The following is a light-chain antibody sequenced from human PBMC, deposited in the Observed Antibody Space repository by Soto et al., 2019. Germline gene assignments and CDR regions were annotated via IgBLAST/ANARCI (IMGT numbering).Light chain of an antibody. CDR3: QQDYSTPYT. V-gene: IGKV4-1*01. CDR1: QSVLDSSNNKNY. CDR2: WAS. J-gene: IGKJ2*01. Sequence: DIVMTQSPDSLAVSLGERATINCKSSQSVLDSSNNKNYLVWYQQKPGQPPKLLIYWASTRESGVPDRFGGSGSGTDFTLTISSLQAEDVAVYYCQQDYSTPYTFGQGTKLEIK.